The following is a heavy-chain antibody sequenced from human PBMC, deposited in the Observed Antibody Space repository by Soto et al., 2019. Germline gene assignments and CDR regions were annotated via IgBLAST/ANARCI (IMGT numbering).Heavy chain of an antibody. CDR2: IYSGGYT. Sequence: EVQLVESGGGLIQPGGSLRLSCAVSGFTVSNNYMSWVRQAPGKGLEGVSVIYSGGYTAYGDSVKGRFTISRDNSKNTIIPKMKSLRADLRGVVYGAPRPGGGGYWGQGTLVTVSS. J-gene: IGHJ4*02. CDR3: APRPGGGGY. V-gene: IGHV3-53*01. CDR1: GFTVSNNY. D-gene: IGHD3-10*01.